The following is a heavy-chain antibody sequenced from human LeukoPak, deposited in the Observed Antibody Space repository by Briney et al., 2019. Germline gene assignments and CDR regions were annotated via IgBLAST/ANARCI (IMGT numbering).Heavy chain of an antibody. Sequence: GSVKVSCKASGYTFTSYGISWVRQAPGQGLEWMGWISAYNGNTNYAQKLQGRVTMTTDTSTSTAYMELRSLRSDDTAVYYCALIAARPEYGYWGQGTLVTVSS. D-gene: IGHD6-6*01. CDR2: ISAYNGNT. CDR3: ALIAARPEYGY. CDR1: GYTFTSYG. V-gene: IGHV1-18*01. J-gene: IGHJ4*02.